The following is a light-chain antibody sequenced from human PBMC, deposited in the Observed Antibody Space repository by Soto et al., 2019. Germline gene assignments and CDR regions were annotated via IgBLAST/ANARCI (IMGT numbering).Light chain of an antibody. CDR2: AAS. CDR3: KQSHSTST. CDR1: HSTSSY. Sequence: IEMTQSPSSLSASVGDTVTISCRSSHSTSSYLDWYEQKPGQAPKLLIYAASNLESGVPARFSGSGSGTDFTLTISRLEPEDFATYYCKQSHSTSTFGQGTQVDIK. V-gene: IGKV1-39*01. J-gene: IGKJ1*01.